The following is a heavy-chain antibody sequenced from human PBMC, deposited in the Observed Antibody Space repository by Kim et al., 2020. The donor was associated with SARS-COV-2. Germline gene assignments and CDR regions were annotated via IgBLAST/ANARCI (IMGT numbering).Heavy chain of an antibody. D-gene: IGHD4-4*01. V-gene: IGHV4-31*03. Sequence: SETLSLTCNVSGASTSSGAHYWTWIRQLPGKGLEWIGYIHYSGFTYYNPSLESRLTISIDSSKNHFSLKLSSLTAADTAVYYCARDSPLMTTIDYYGLDVWGQGTTVTVSS. CDR3: ARDSPLMTTIDYYGLDV. CDR2: IHYSGFT. CDR1: GASTSSGAHY. J-gene: IGHJ6*02.